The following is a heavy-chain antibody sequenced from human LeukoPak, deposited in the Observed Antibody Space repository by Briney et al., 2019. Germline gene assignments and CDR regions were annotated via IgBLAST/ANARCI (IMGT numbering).Heavy chain of an antibody. V-gene: IGHV1-46*01. CDR3: ARDRIAVAGNPHYYFDY. CDR2: INPSGGST. J-gene: IGHJ4*02. Sequence: ASVKVSCKASGYTFTSYYMHWERQAPGQGLEWMGIINPSGGSTSYAQKFQGRVTMTRDMSTSTVYMELSSLRSEDTAVYYCARDRIAVAGNPHYYFDYWGQGTLVTVSS. D-gene: IGHD6-19*01. CDR1: GYTFTSYY.